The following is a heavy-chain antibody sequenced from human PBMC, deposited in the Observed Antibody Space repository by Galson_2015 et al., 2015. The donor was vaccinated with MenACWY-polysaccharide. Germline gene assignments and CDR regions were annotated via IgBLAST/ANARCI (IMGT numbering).Heavy chain of an antibody. Sequence: SLRLSCAASGFPFSRYAMNWVRQAPGKGLEWVAVISFDGNKGFYADSVKGRFTVSRDNSKNTLYLQMNSLRPDDTAVYYCAKEQLEILAEYYFDYWGQGVL. CDR2: ISFDGNKG. CDR3: AKEQLEILAEYYFDY. V-gene: IGHV3-30-3*01. CDR1: GFPFSRYA. J-gene: IGHJ4*02. D-gene: IGHD1-1*01.